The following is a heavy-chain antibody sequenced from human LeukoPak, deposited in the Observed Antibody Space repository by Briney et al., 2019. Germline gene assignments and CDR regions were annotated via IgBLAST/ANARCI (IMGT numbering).Heavy chain of an antibody. CDR2: FDPEDGET. D-gene: IGHD5-18*01. V-gene: IGHV1-24*01. CDR1: GYTLTELS. J-gene: IGHJ4*02. CDR3: ATVGYGYNYFDY. Sequence: GASVKVSCKVSGYTLTELSMHWVRQAPGKGLEWMGGFDPEDGETIYAQKFQGRVTMTEDTSTDTAYMELSSLRSEDTAVYYCATVGYGYNYFDYWGQGTLVTASS.